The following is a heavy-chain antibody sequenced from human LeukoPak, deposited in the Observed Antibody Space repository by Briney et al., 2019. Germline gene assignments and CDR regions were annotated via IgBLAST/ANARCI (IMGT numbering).Heavy chain of an antibody. Sequence: GGSLRLSCTASGFTFTKHHMNWVRQAPGKGLEWVSSISSSSVYIHYADSVKGRFTISRDSSKNSVYLQMNSLRAEDTAFYYCARDALRDDALDIWGQGTLVTVSS. V-gene: IGHV3-21*04. J-gene: IGHJ3*02. CDR1: GFTFTKHH. CDR2: ISSSSVYI. CDR3: ARDALRDDALDI.